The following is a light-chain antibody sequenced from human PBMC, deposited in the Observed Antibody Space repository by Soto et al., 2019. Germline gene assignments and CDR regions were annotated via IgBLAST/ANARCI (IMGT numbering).Light chain of an antibody. Sequence: DIQMTQSPSTLSASVGDRVTITCRASQSISSWLAWYQQKPGKAPKLRIYKASSLESGVPSRFSGSGSGTEFPLTISSLQPDDFATYYCQQYNSFPTFGQGTKVEIK. V-gene: IGKV1-5*03. CDR2: KAS. J-gene: IGKJ1*01. CDR3: QQYNSFPT. CDR1: QSISSW.